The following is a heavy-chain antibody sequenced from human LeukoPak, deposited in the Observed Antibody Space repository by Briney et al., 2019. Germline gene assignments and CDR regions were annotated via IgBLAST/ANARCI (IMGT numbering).Heavy chain of an antibody. Sequence: GGSLRLSCAASGFTFSNSAMYWVRQAPGKGLEWVSSISRGGGSPYYADSVKGRFTISRDNSKNTLYVQMNSLRAEDTAVYYCARAVGYLAPRGNWGQGTLVTVSS. D-gene: IGHD4-23*01. J-gene: IGHJ4*02. CDR3: ARAVGYLAPRGN. CDR2: ISRGGGSP. CDR1: GFTFSNSA. V-gene: IGHV3-23*01.